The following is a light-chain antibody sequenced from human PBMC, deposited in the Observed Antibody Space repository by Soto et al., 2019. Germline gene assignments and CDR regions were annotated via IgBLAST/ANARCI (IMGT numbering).Light chain of an antibody. CDR1: QIISTW. CDR3: QQYNSWHLT. J-gene: IGKJ4*01. CDR2: KAS. V-gene: IGKV1-5*03. Sequence: DIQMTQSPSNLSASVGDRVTITCRASQIISTWLAWYQQKPGKAPKLLIYKASSLESGVPSRFSGSGSGTEFTLTISSLQPDDFATYYGQQYNSWHLTVGGGTKVEIK.